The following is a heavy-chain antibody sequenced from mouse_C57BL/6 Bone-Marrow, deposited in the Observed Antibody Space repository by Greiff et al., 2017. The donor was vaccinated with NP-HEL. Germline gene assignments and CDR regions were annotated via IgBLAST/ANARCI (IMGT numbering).Heavy chain of an antibody. CDR1: GYAFTNYL. D-gene: IGHD2-3*01. V-gene: IGHV1-54*01. Sequence: QVQLKQSGAELVRPGTSVKVSCKASGYAFTNYLIEWVKQRPGQGLEWIGVINPGSGGNNYNEKFKGKATLTADKSSSTAYMQLSSLTSEDSAVYFCARGIYDGYRGYFDYWGQGTTLTVSS. CDR3: ARGIYDGYRGYFDY. J-gene: IGHJ2*01. CDR2: INPGSGGN.